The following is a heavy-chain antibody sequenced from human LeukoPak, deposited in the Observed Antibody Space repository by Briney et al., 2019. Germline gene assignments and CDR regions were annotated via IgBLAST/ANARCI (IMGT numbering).Heavy chain of an antibody. CDR1: GFTFNRAW. CDR3: AKNLYCGGGSCYPSALGMDV. J-gene: IGHJ6*02. CDR2: ISGSGNRT. V-gene: IGHV3-23*01. Sequence: GGSLRLSCAASGFTFNRAWMSWVRQAPGKGLEWVSSISGSGNRTYYADSVKGRSTISRDNSKNTLFLQMNSLRAEDTAVYYCAKNLYCGGGSCYPSALGMDVWGQGTTVTVSS. D-gene: IGHD2-15*01.